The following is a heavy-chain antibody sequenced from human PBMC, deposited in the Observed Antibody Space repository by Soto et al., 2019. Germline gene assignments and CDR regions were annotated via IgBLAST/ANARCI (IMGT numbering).Heavy chain of an antibody. CDR2: IYYGST. D-gene: IGHD6-13*01. CDR1: AGGSISSGDSY. V-gene: IGHV4-31*03. Sequence: QVQLQESGPGLVKPSQTLSLTCTVSAGGSISSGDSYWSWIRQHPGKGLEYIGHIYYGSTYYNPSLKIRVSISVDTSKNQFSLNLNSVTAADTAVYYCARGVGSSWYFSYFDYWGQGTLVSVSS. CDR3: ARGVGSSWYFSYFDY. J-gene: IGHJ4*02.